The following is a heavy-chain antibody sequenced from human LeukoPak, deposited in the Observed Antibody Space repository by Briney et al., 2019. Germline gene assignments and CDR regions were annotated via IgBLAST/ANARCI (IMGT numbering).Heavy chain of an antibody. J-gene: IGHJ4*02. CDR2: ISSSSSYI. Sequence: GSLRLSCAASGFTFSSYSMNWVRQAPGKGLEWVSSISSSSSYIYYADSVKGRFTISRDNAKNSLYLQMNSLRAEDTAVYYCARARVVVVATEFDYRGQGTLVTVSS. CDR3: ARARVVVVATEFDY. V-gene: IGHV3-21*01. D-gene: IGHD2-15*01. CDR1: GFTFSSYS.